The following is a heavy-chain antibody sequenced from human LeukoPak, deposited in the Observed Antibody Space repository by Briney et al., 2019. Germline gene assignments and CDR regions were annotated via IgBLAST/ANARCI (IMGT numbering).Heavy chain of an antibody. Sequence: GGPLRLSCAASGFTFSDYYMSWIRQAPGKGLEWVSYISSSGRTIDYADSVKGRFTISRDNARNSLSLQMQSLTADDTAVYYCARSRRDSAWYIDDYWGQGTLVTVSS. CDR2: ISSSGRTI. J-gene: IGHJ4*02. CDR3: ARSRRDSAWYIDDY. CDR1: GFTFSDYY. V-gene: IGHV3-11*04. D-gene: IGHD6-13*01.